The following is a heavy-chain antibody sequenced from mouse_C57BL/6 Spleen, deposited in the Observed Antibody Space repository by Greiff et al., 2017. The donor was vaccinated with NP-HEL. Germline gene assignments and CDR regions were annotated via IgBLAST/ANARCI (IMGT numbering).Heavy chain of an antibody. CDR1: GYTFTDYN. V-gene: IGHV1-22*01. J-gene: IGHJ2*01. CDR2: INPNNGGT. Sequence: EVKLVESGPELVKPGASVKMSCKASGYTFTDYNMHWVKQSHGKSLEWIGYINPNNGGTSYNQKFKGKATLTVNKSSSTAYMELRSLTSEDSAVYYCATYGNSLYYFDYWGQGTTLTVSS. CDR3: ATYGNSLYYFDY. D-gene: IGHD2-1*01.